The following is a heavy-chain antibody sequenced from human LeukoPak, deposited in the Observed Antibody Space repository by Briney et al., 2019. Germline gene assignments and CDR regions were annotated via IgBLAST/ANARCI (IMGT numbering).Heavy chain of an antibody. CDR2: INHSGST. D-gene: IGHD3-3*01. CDR3: AAHYYDFWSGYFHGNWFDP. J-gene: IGHJ5*02. Sequence: PSETLSLTCAVYGGSFSGYYWSWIRQPPGKGLEWIGEINHSGSTNYNPSLKSRVTISVDTSKNQFSLKLSSVTAADTAVYYCAAHYYDFWSGYFHGNWFDPWGQGTLVTVSS. CDR1: GGSFSGYY. V-gene: IGHV4-34*01.